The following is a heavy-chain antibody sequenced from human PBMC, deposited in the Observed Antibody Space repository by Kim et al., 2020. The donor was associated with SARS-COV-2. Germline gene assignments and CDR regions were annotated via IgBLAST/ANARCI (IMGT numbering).Heavy chain of an antibody. J-gene: IGHJ1*01. V-gene: IGHV3-23*01. D-gene: IGHD2-15*01. CDR3: SKTLDCADKWCYQYFQH. CDR1: GFKFSSYA. Sequence: GGSLRLSCAASGFKFSSYAMRWVRQAPGKGLEWVSAISGGGDTTYYADSVKGRFTVSRDNSKNTLYLQMNSLRAEDTAVYYCSKTLDCADKWCYQYFQHWGQGTLVTVSS. CDR2: ISGGGDTT.